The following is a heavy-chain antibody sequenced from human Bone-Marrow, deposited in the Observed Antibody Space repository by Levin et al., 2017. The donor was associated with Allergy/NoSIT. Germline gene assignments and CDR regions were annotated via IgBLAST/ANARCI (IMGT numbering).Heavy chain of an antibody. J-gene: IGHJ4*02. V-gene: IGHV4-34*01. Sequence: GSLRLSCAVYGGSFSGYYWSWIRQPPGKGLEWIGEINHSGSTNYNPSLKSRVTISVDTSKNQFSLKLSSVTAADTAVYYCARGLLTFGVTTSPHWGQGTLVTVSS. D-gene: IGHD4-17*01. CDR2: INHSGST. CDR1: GGSFSGYY. CDR3: ARGLLTFGVTTSPH.